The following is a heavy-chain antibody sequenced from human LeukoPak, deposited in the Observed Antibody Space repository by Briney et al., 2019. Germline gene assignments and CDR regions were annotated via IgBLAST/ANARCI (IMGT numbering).Heavy chain of an antibody. V-gene: IGHV3-33*01. J-gene: IGHJ4*02. CDR1: GFTFSSYG. CDR3: AREGDYCTNGVCHGPLDY. Sequence: PGRSLRLSCAASGFTFSSYGMHWVRQAPGKGLEWVAVIWYDGSNKYYADSVKGRFTISRDNSRNTLYLQMNSLRAEDTAVYYCAREGDYCTNGVCHGPLDYWGQGTLVTVSS. CDR2: IWYDGSNK. D-gene: IGHD2-8*01.